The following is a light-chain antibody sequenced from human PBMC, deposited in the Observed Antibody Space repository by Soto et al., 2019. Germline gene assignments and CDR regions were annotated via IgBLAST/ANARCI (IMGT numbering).Light chain of an antibody. CDR1: SSDVGGYNY. Sequence: QSALTQPASVSGSPGQSITISCTGTSSDVGGYNYVSWYQQHPGKAPKLIIHDVSNRPSGVSNRFSGSKSGNMASLTISGLQAEDEADCYCTSYTSSSTYVFGTGTKLTVL. CDR3: TSYTSSSTYV. V-gene: IGLV2-14*03. J-gene: IGLJ1*01. CDR2: DVS.